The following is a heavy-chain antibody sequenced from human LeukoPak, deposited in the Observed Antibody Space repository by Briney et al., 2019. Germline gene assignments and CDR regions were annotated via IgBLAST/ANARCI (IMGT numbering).Heavy chain of an antibody. V-gene: IGHV1-8*03. CDR1: GYTFTSYD. CDR3: AKDGILWFGDRSRAYFDY. D-gene: IGHD3-10*01. J-gene: IGHJ4*02. CDR2: MNPNSGNT. Sequence: ASVKVSCKASGYTFTSYDINWVRQATGQGLEWMGWMNPNSGNTVYAQNFQGRVTITRNTSISTAYMELNSLRAEDTAVYYCAKDGILWFGDRSRAYFDYWGQGTLVTVSS.